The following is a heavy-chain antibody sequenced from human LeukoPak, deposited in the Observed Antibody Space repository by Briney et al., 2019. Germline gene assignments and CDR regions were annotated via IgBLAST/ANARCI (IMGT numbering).Heavy chain of an antibody. CDR2: IYYSGST. CDR1: GYSISSGYY. V-gene: IGHV4-38-2*02. Sequence: SETLSLTCTVSGYSISSGYYWGWIRQPPGKGLEWIGSIYYSGSTYYNPSLKSRVTISVDTSKNQFSLKLSSVTAADTAVYYCARRGLRSPFDPWGQGTLVTVSS. CDR3: ARRGLRSPFDP. D-gene: IGHD3-16*01. J-gene: IGHJ5*02.